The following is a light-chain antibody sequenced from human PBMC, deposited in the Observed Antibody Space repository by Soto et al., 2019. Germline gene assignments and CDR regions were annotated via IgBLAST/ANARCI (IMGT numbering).Light chain of an antibody. CDR3: QQLRMYPST. V-gene: IGKV1-9*01. J-gene: IGKJ4*01. CDR1: QDIAIY. CDR2: AAS. Sequence: IQLTQSPSSLSASVGDRVTITCRASQDIAIYLAWYPQKQGEAPKLLIYAASTLYGGGPSRFSGSGSGTDFALTSTSLQAEDYATYYCQQLRMYPSTFGGGTKVEIK.